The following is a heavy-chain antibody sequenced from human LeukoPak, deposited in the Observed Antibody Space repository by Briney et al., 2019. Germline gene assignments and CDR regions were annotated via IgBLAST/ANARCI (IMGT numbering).Heavy chain of an antibody. CDR3: ARDRVYDYVWGSYGL. CDR1: GFTFSDYY. CDR2: ISSSGSTI. V-gene: IGHV3-11*01. D-gene: IGHD3-16*01. J-gene: IGHJ3*01. Sequence: PGGSLRLSCAASGFTFSDYYMSWIRQAPGKGLEWVSYISSSGSTIYYADSVKGRFTISRDNAKNSLYLQMNSLRAEDTAVYYCARDRVYDYVWGSYGLWGQGTMVTVSS.